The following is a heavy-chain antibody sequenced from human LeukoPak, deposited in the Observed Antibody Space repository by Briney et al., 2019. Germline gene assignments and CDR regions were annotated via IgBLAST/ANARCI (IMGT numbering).Heavy chain of an antibody. D-gene: IGHD5-18*01. CDR2: ITPSGGT. V-gene: IGHV4-34*01. J-gene: IGHJ6*03. CDR3: ARVGYRFSTNDWSRTGLGAYPTKYYYYMDV. CDR1: GGSFSDYS. Sequence: SETLSLTCAVYGGSFSDYSWSWIRQPPGKGLEWVGEITPSGGTNHNPSLMSRVIMSVDTSKNQFSLKVSSVTAADTAVYYCARVGYRFSTNDWSRTGLGAYPTKYYYYMDVWGKGTTVTVSS.